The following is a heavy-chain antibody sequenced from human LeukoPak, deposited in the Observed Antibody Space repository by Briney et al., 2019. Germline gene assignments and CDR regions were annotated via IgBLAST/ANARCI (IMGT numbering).Heavy chain of an antibody. CDR2: ISPSGGST. CDR3: AKPLSRLSPYYFDY. V-gene: IGHV1-46*01. CDR1: GYTFTSNY. J-gene: IGHJ4*02. Sequence: ASVKVSCKAFGYTFTSNYMHWVRQAPGQGPEWMGVISPSGGSTTYAQKFQGRVTLTRDMSTSTDYLELSSLRSEDTAVYYCAKPLSRLSPYYFDYWGQGTLVTVSS. D-gene: IGHD3-16*02.